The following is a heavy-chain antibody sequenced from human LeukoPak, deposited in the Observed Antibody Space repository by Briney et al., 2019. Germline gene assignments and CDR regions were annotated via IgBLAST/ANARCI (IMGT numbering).Heavy chain of an antibody. CDR2: INHSGST. J-gene: IGHJ6*03. V-gene: IGHV4-39*07. Sequence: SETLSLTCTVSGGSISSSSYYWGWIRQPPGKGLEWIGEINHSGSTNYNPSLKSRVTISVDTSKNQFSLKLSSATAADTAVYYCARRSGGSYYYYYYMDVWGKGTTVTISS. D-gene: IGHD2-15*01. CDR3: ARRSGGSYYYYYYMDV. CDR1: GGSISSSSYY.